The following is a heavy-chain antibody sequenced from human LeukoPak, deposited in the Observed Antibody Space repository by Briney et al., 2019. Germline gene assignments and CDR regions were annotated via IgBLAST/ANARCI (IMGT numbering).Heavy chain of an antibody. Sequence: SQTLSLTCTVSGGSISSYYWSWIRQSPGKGLEWIGHIYSSGSTNYNPSLKSRVTISIDKSKNQFSLKLSSVTAADTALYYCARNYDNSGYTAFGYWGRGTLVTVSS. CDR3: ARNYDNSGYTAFGY. CDR2: IYSSGST. V-gene: IGHV4-59*01. J-gene: IGHJ4*02. D-gene: IGHD3-22*01. CDR1: GGSISSYY.